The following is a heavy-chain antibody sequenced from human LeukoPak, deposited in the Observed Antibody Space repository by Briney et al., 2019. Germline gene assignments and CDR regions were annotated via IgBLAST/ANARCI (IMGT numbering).Heavy chain of an antibody. CDR3: AGPNYYDSSGYYLGI. CDR1: GGSISSGGYY. V-gene: IGHV4-31*03. D-gene: IGHD3-22*01. Sequence: SETLSLTCTVSGGSISSGGYYLSWIRQHPGKGLEWIGYIYYSGSTYYNPSLKSRVTISVDTSKNQFSLKLSSVTAADTAVYYCAGPNYYDSSGYYLGIWGQGTLVTVSS. J-gene: IGHJ4*02. CDR2: IYYSGST.